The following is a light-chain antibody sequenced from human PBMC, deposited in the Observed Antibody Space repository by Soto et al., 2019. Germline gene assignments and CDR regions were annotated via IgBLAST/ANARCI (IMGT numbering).Light chain of an antibody. CDR3: QSYDSSLSGNVV. CDR2: GNS. Sequence: QSVLTQPPSVSGARGQRVTISCTGSSSNIGAGYDVHWYQQLPGTAPKLLIFGNSNRPSGVPDRCSGSKSGTSASLAITGLQAEDEADYYCQSYDSSLSGNVVFGGGTKVTVL. CDR1: SSNIGAGYD. V-gene: IGLV1-40*01. J-gene: IGLJ2*01.